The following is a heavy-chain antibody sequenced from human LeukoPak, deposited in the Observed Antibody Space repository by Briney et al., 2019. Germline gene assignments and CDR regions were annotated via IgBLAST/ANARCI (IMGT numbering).Heavy chain of an antibody. Sequence: QPGGSLSLSCAASGFTFSSYAMSWVRQAPGKGLEWVSAISGSGGSTYYADSVKGRFTISRDNSKNTLYLQMNSLRAEDTAVYYCATRKSSGYMRAAFDIWGQGTMVTVSS. CDR1: GFTFSSYA. D-gene: IGHD3-22*01. CDR2: ISGSGGST. J-gene: IGHJ3*02. V-gene: IGHV3-23*01. CDR3: ATRKSSGYMRAAFDI.